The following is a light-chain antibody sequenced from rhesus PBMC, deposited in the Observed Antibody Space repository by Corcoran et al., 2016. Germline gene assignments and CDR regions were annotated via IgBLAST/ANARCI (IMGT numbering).Light chain of an antibody. CDR1: QDISSY. Sequence: DIQLTQSPSSLSASVGDRVTITCRASQDISSYLAWYQQTPGKAPNLLIYDASNLQSGVPSRFSGSGSGTHFTLTISSLQPEDFAVYYCQQRNGYPYSFGRGTKVEIK. J-gene: IGKJ2*01. V-gene: IGKV1-38*01. CDR2: DAS. CDR3: QQRNGYPYS.